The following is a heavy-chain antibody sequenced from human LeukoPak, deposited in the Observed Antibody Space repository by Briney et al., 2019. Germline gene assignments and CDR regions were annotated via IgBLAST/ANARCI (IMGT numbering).Heavy chain of an antibody. D-gene: IGHD5-12*01. V-gene: IGHV4-38-2*02. Sequence: PSETLSLTCTVSGYSISSGYYWGWIRQPPGKGLEWIGSIYHSGSTYYNPSLKSRVTMSVDTSKNQFSLKLSSVTAADTAVYYCARNSGYGLGTSYYFDYWGQGTLVTVSS. CDR2: IYHSGST. CDR3: ARNSGYGLGTSYYFDY. J-gene: IGHJ4*02. CDR1: GYSISSGYY.